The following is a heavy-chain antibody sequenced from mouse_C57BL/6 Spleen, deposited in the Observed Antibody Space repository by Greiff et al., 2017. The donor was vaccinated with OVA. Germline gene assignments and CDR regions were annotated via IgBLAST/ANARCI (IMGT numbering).Heavy chain of an antibody. V-gene: IGHV2-9-1*01. Sequence: VKLQESGPGLVAPSQSLSITCTVSGFSLTSYAISWVRQPPGKGLEWLGVIWTGGGTNYNSALKSRLSISKDNSKSQVFLKMNSLQTDDTARYYCARTEDDYAQAWFAYWGQGTLVTVSA. CDR3: ARTEDDYAQAWFAY. D-gene: IGHD2-4*01. CDR2: IWTGGGT. J-gene: IGHJ3*01. CDR1: GFSLTSYA.